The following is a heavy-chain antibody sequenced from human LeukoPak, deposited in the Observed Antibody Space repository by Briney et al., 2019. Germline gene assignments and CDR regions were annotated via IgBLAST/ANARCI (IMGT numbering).Heavy chain of an antibody. Sequence: GGSLRLSCAASGFTFSSYEMNWVRQAPGKGLEWVSYISSSGSTKYYADSVKGRFTISRDNAKNSLYLQMNSLRAEDTAVYYCARDLSVGSKPDLGFDYWGQGTLVTVSS. CDR2: ISSSGSTK. V-gene: IGHV3-48*03. J-gene: IGHJ4*02. CDR3: ARDLSVGSKPDLGFDY. CDR1: GFTFSSYE. D-gene: IGHD1-26*01.